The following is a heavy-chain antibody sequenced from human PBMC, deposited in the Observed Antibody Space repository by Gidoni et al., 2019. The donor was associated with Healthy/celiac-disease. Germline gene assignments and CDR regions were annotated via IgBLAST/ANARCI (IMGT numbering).Heavy chain of an antibody. CDR2: VIPILGIA. D-gene: IGHD6-6*01. CDR1: GGTFSRYA. CDR3: ARYFSSSYYYMDV. Sequence: QVQLVQSGAEVKKPGSSVKVSCKASGGTFSRYAISWVRQAPGQGLEWMGRVIPILGIANYAQKFQGRVTITADKSTSTSYMELSSLRSEDTAVYYCARYFSSSYYYMDVWGKGTTVTVSS. J-gene: IGHJ6*03. V-gene: IGHV1-69*04.